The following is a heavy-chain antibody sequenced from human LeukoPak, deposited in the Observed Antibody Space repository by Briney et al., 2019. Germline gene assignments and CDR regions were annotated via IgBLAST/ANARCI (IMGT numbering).Heavy chain of an antibody. J-gene: IGHJ4*02. D-gene: IGHD1-26*01. Sequence: SETLSLTCTVSGGSISSSSYYWGWIRQPPGKGLEWIGSIYYSGSTYYNPSLKSRVTISVDTSKNQFSLKLSSVTAADTAVYYCARLVGATGVDYWGQGTLVTVSS. CDR3: ARLVGATGVDY. CDR1: GGSISSSSYY. V-gene: IGHV4-39*07. CDR2: IYYSGST.